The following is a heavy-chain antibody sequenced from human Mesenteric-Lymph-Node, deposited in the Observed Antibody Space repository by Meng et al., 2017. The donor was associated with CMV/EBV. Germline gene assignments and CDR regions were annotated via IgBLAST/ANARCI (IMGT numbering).Heavy chain of an antibody. V-gene: IGHV3-11*04. CDR2: ISSSGSTI. Sequence: FTFSDYYMSWIRQAPGKGLEWISYISSSGSTIYYADSVKGRFTISRDNAKNSLYLQMNSLRAEDTAVYYCARGRARGLGVFNNWFDPWGQGTLVTVSS. D-gene: IGHD3-16*01. CDR1: FTFSDYY. J-gene: IGHJ5*02. CDR3: ARGRARGLGVFNNWFDP.